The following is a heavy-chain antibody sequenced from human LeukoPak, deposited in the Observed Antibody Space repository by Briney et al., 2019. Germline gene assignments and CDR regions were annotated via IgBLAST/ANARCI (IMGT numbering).Heavy chain of an antibody. Sequence: GGSLRLSCAASGFMFSSYWMAWVRQAPGKGLEWVAVISYDGSNKYYADSVKGRFTISRDNSKNTLYLQMNSLRAEDTAVYYCAKDGLKQWLAYAFDIWGQGTMVTVSS. CDR3: AKDGLKQWLAYAFDI. V-gene: IGHV3-30*18. CDR1: GFMFSSYW. J-gene: IGHJ3*02. CDR2: ISYDGSNK. D-gene: IGHD6-19*01.